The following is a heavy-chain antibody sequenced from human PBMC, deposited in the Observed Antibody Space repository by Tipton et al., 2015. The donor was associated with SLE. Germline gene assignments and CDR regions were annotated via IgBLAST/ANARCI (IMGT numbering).Heavy chain of an antibody. CDR2: VSGYNENT. CDR1: GYTFANHG. CDR3: VRDGDSDGYYLGFDI. J-gene: IGHJ4*02. D-gene: IGHD3-22*01. V-gene: IGHV1-18*01. Sequence: QLVQSGPEVKKPGASVKVSCKAHGYTFANHGISWVRQVPGQAPEWMGWVSGYNENTNYAQKFQGRVTMTRDTSTNTAFLEMGNLRPDDTAIYYCVRDGDSDGYYLGFDIWGQGSPVTVSS.